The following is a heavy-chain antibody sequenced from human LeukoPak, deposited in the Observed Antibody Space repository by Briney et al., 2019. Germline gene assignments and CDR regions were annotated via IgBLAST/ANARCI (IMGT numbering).Heavy chain of an antibody. CDR2: IHYSGST. V-gene: IGHV4-39*07. D-gene: IGHD2-21*02. J-gene: IGHJ6*03. Sequence: SETLSLTCTVSGGSISSSSYYWGWIRQPPGKGLEWIGSIHYSGSTNYNPSLKSRVTISVDTSKNQFSLKLSSVTAADTAVYYCARVNCGGDCYSLPLRGGYYMDVWGKGTTVTVSS. CDR1: GGSISSSSYY. CDR3: ARVNCGGDCYSLPLRGGYYMDV.